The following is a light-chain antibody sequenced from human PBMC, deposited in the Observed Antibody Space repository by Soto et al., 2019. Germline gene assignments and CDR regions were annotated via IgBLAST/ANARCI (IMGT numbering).Light chain of an antibody. J-gene: IGLJ3*02. CDR3: SSFASSNTWV. CDR2: EVT. CDR1: SSDVGAYNY. Sequence: QSVLTQPPSASGSPGQSVTISCTGTSSDVGAYNYVSWYQQHAGKAPKLVIYEVTKRPSGVPDRFSGSKSANTASLTVSGLQAEDEADYYCSSFASSNTWVFGGGTKLTVX. V-gene: IGLV2-8*01.